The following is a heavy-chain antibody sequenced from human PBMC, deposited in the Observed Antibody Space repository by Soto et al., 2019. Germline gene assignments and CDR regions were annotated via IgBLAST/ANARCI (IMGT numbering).Heavy chain of an antibody. V-gene: IGHV3-23*01. CDR3: AKGGLLPRANRWF. CDR2: ISGSGVDT. J-gene: IGHJ4*02. D-gene: IGHD2-2*01. Sequence: GGTLRLSCAASGDTFRNDPLTWVRQAPGKGLDWVSTISGSGVDTYYPNSVKGRVTISRDNSKNTLYLQINSLRAEDTAIYYCAKGGLLPRANRWFWGQGT. CDR1: GDTFRNDP.